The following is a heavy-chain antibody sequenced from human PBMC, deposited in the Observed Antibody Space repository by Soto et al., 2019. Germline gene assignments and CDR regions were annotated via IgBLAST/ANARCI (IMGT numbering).Heavy chain of an antibody. D-gene: IGHD3-9*01. CDR3: ARDLPAYDILTGYYLFH. Sequence: ASVKVSCKASGGTFSSYTISWVRQAPGQGLEWMGRIIPNSGKTNYAQKLQGRVTMTTDTSTSTAYMELSSLRSDDTAVYYCARDLPAYDILTGYYLFHWGQGTLVTVGS. CDR2: IIPNSGKT. V-gene: IGHV1-18*01. CDR1: GGTFSSYT. J-gene: IGHJ4*02.